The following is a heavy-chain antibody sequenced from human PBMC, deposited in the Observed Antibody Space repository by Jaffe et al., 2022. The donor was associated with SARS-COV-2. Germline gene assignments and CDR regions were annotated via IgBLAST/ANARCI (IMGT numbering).Heavy chain of an antibody. V-gene: IGHV3-21*06. D-gene: IGHD6-19*01. CDR2: ITGSSNYI. CDR3: ARDGSGWSRDY. Sequence: EVQLVESGGGLVKPGDSLRLSCAASGLSFSFYGMSWVRQAPGKGLEWVSSITGSSNYIYYADSVKGRFTVSRDNTKNSLFLHMNSLRAEDTAVYYCARDGSGWSRDYWGQGTLVTVSS. J-gene: IGHJ4*02. CDR1: GLSFSFYG.